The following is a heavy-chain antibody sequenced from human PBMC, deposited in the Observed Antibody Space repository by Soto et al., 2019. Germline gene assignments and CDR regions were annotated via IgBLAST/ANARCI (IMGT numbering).Heavy chain of an antibody. Sequence: LSLTCTVSGGSISSYYWSWIRQPAGKGLEWIGRIYTSGSTNYNPSLKSRVTMSVDTSKNQFSLRLSSVTAADTAVYYCARDGSGYLRANYFDYWGQGTLVTVSS. J-gene: IGHJ4*02. CDR1: GGSISSYY. CDR2: IYTSGST. V-gene: IGHV4-4*07. CDR3: ARDGSGYLRANYFDY. D-gene: IGHD3-22*01.